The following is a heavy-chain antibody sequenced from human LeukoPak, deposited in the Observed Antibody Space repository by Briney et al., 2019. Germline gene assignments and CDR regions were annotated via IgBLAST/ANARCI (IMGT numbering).Heavy chain of an antibody. CDR1: GYTFTSYA. Sequence: ASVKVSCKASGYTFTSYAMHWVRQAPGQRLEWMGWISAYNGNTNYTQKFQGRVTMTTDTSTSTAYMELRSLRSDDTAVYYCARGIYFDYWGQGTLVTVSS. CDR3: ARGIYFDY. J-gene: IGHJ4*02. V-gene: IGHV1-3*01. CDR2: ISAYNGNT.